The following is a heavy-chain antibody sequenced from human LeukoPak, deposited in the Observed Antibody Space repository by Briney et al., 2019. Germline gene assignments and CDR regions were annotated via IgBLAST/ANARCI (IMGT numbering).Heavy chain of an antibody. Sequence: ASVKVCCKSSGYTFRSYDITLVRQAPGQGLEWMGCISPNSGNTNYAQKFKGRVTMTTDTPTSTAYMEMRSLRSDDTAVYYCARERASGGWHVADYWGQGTLVTVSS. CDR3: ARERASGGWHVADY. D-gene: IGHD6-19*01. CDR1: GYTFRSYD. V-gene: IGHV1-18*01. CDR2: ISPNSGNT. J-gene: IGHJ4*02.